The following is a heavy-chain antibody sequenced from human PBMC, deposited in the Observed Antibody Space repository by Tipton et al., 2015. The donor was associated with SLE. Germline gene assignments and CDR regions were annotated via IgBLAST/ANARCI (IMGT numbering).Heavy chain of an antibody. V-gene: IGHV1-2*02. CDR2: INPNSGGT. Sequence: QSGAEVKKPGASVKVSCKASGYTFTGYYMHWVRQAPGQGLEWMGWINPNSGGTNYAQKLQGRVTMTTDTSTSTAYMELRSLRSDDTAVYYCARPFGSGGSCIDYWGQGTLVTVSS. CDR1: GYTFTGYY. D-gene: IGHD2-15*01. J-gene: IGHJ4*02. CDR3: ARPFGSGGSCIDY.